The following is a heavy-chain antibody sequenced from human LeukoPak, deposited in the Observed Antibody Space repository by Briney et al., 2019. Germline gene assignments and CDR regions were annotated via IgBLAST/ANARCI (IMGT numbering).Heavy chain of an antibody. CDR1: GYTFTSYY. J-gene: IGHJ6*02. V-gene: IGHV1-46*01. CDR2: INPSGGST. CDR3: ARDCSGGSCSSYYGMDV. Sequence: ASVKVSCKASGYTFTSYYMHWVRQAPGQGLEWMGIINPSGGSTSYAQKFQGRVTMTRDTSTSTVYMELSSLRSEDTAVYYCARDCSGGSCSSYYGMDVWGQGTTVTVSS. D-gene: IGHD2-15*01.